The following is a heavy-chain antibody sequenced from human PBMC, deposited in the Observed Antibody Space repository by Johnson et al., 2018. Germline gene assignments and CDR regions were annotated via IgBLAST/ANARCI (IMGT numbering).Heavy chain of an antibody. CDR2: ISSSGGSP. Sequence: VQLVQSGGALVQPGGSLRLSCAASGFTFSSYAMSWVRQAPGTGLACVHVISSSGGSPSYADSVKGRFTISRDNSRNTLYLQMNSLRAEDTAVYYCAKEIIGTTQGHWGQGTLVTVSS. V-gene: IGHV3-23*04. J-gene: IGHJ1*01. CDR3: AKEIIGTTQGH. CDR1: GFTFSSYA. D-gene: IGHD1-7*01.